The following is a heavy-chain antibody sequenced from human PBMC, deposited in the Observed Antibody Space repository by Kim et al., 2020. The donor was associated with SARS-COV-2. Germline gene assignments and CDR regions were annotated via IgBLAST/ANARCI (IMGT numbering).Heavy chain of an antibody. CDR2: A. Sequence: AIYADKLVGRLTMTRDTSTSTVYMHLSTLRSEDTATYYCARALDTMYYFDFWGQGTLVTVSS. D-gene: IGHD3-16*01. V-gene: IGHV1-46*04. J-gene: IGHJ4*02. CDR3: ARALDTMYYFDF.